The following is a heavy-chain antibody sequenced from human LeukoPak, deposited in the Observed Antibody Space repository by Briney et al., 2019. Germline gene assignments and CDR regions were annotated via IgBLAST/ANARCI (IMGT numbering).Heavy chain of an antibody. J-gene: IGHJ6*02. CDR2: IYSGGST. CDR3: AREGDYGMDV. CDR1: GFTVSSNY. D-gene: IGHD3-16*01. V-gene: IGHV3-53*04. Sequence: RPGGSLRLSCAASGFTVSSNYMSWVRQAPGKGLEWVSVIYSGGSTYYAGSVKGRFTISRHNSKNTLYLQMNSLRAEDTAVYYCAREGDYGMDVWGQGTTVTVSS.